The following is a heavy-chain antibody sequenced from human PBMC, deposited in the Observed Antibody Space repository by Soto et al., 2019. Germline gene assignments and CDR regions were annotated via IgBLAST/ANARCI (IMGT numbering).Heavy chain of an antibody. J-gene: IGHJ5*02. CDR3: ARHSAAAGIRWFDP. CDR2: IYYSGST. CDR1: GGSISSSSYY. V-gene: IGHV4-39*01. Sequence: PSETLSLTCTVSGGSISSSSYYWGWIRQPPGKGLEWIGSIYYSGSTYYNPSLKSRVTISVDTSTNQFSLKLSSVTAADTAVYYCARHSAAAGIRWFDPWGQGTLVTVSS. D-gene: IGHD6-13*01.